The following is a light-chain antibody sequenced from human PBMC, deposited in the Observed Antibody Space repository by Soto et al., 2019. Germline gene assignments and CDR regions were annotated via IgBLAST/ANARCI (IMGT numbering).Light chain of an antibody. Sequence: QSALTQPPSASGSPGQSVTISCTGTSSDVGTYNHVSWYQQHPGKAPKLIIYEVSKRPSGVPERFSGSKSGNTATLTVSGLQAEDEADYHCSSIAGSIPDVFGTGTKLTVL. J-gene: IGLJ1*01. CDR3: SSIAGSIPDV. CDR1: SSDVGTYNH. CDR2: EVS. V-gene: IGLV2-8*01.